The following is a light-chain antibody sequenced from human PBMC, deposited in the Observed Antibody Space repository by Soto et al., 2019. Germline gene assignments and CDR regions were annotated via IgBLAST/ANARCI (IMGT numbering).Light chain of an antibody. CDR2: EVN. V-gene: IGLV2-14*03. CDR1: SSDVGGYNF. Sequence: QPVLTQPASVSGSPGQSITISCTGTSSDVGGYNFVSWYQQHPGKAPKLMISEVNNRPSGVSNRFSGSKSGNTASLTISGLQAEDEAVYYCSSYTSSSTLGVFGSGTKLTVL. J-gene: IGLJ1*01. CDR3: SSYTSSSTLGV.